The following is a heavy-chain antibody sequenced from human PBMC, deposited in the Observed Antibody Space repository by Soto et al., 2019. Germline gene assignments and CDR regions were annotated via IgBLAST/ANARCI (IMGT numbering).Heavy chain of an antibody. D-gene: IGHD3-22*01. J-gene: IGHJ4*02. CDR2: FDPEDGET. V-gene: IGHV1-24*01. Sequence: VRQAPGKGLEWMGGFDPEDGETIYAQKFQGRVTMTEDTSTDTAYMELSSLRSEDTAVYYCATGQGRDYDSSGYFYWGQGTLVTVSS. CDR3: ATGQGRDYDSSGYFY.